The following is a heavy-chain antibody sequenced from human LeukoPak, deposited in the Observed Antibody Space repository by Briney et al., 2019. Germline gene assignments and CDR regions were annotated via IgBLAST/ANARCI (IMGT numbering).Heavy chain of an antibody. J-gene: IGHJ4*02. CDR1: GFTFSSYW. D-gene: IGHD3-22*01. V-gene: IGHV3-7*01. CDR2: IKQDGSEK. Sequence: GGSLRLSCAASGFTFSSYWMGWVRQAPGKGLEWVANIKQDGSEKYYVDSVKGRFTISRDSAKNTLYLQMNSLRAEDTAVYYCARGGGSSGYYLFDYWGQGTLVTVSS. CDR3: ARGGGSSGYYLFDY.